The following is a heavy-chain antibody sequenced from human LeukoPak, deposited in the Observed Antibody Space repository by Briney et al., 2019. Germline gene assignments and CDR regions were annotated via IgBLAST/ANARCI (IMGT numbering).Heavy chain of an antibody. J-gene: IGHJ4*02. CDR2: IFYSGST. V-gene: IGHV4-59*08. CDR1: GGSFSGYY. Sequence: PSETLSLTCAVYGGSFSGYYWSWIRQPPGKGLEWIGYIFYSGSTNYNPSLKSRVTISVGTSKNQFSLKLSSVTAADTAVYYWATYGDYTFDYWGQGTLVTVSS. CDR3: ATYGDYTFDY. D-gene: IGHD4-17*01.